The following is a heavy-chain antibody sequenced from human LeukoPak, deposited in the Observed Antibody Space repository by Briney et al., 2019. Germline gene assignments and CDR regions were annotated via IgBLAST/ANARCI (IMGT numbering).Heavy chain of an antibody. D-gene: IGHD1-14*01. CDR2: ISSTSTYI. Sequence: GVLRLSCAASGFSLNNNGMNWVRQAPGKGLEWVSSISSTSTYIYYADSVRGRFTISRDNSRNSLYLQMNSLGAEDTAVYYCARNPVRISGGGPHWFDPWGQGPLVTASS. CDR1: GFSLNNNG. V-gene: IGHV3-21*01. J-gene: IGHJ5*02. CDR3: ARNPVRISGGGPHWFDP.